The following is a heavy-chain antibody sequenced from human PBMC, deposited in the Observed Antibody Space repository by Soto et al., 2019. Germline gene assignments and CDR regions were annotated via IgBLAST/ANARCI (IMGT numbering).Heavy chain of an antibody. CDR2: ISGSGGST. D-gene: IGHD2-2*01. CDR1: GFTFSSYA. Sequence: PGGSLRLSCAASGFTFSSYAMSWVRQAPGKGLEWVSAISGSGGSTYYADSVKGRFTISRDNSKNTLYLQMNSLRAEDTAVYYCARRYCSSTSCRPDYYYYYYMDVWGKGTTVTVSS. J-gene: IGHJ6*03. CDR3: ARRYCSSTSCRPDYYYYYYMDV. V-gene: IGHV3-23*01.